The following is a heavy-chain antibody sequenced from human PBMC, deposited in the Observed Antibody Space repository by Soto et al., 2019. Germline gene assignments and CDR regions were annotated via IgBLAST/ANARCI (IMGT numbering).Heavy chain of an antibody. CDR3: ARDPIAVAGGSDAFDI. CDR1: GGSFSGYY. Sequence: QVQLQQWGAGLLKPSETLSLTCAVYGGSFSGYYWSWIRQPPGKGLEWIGEINHSGSTNYNPSLKSRVTISVDTSKNQFSLKLSSVTAADTAVYYCARDPIAVAGGSDAFDIWGHGTMVTVSS. V-gene: IGHV4-34*01. J-gene: IGHJ3*02. CDR2: INHSGST. D-gene: IGHD6-19*01.